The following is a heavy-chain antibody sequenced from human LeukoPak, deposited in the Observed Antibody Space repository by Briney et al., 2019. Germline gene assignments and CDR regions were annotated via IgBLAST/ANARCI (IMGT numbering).Heavy chain of an antibody. D-gene: IGHD3-22*01. Sequence: SETLSLTCTVSGGSISSHYWSWIRQPPGKGLEWIGYIYYSGSTNYNPSLKSRVTISVDTSKNRFSLKLSSVTAADTAVYYCARSFHYYDSSGYPVDAFDIWGQGTMVTVSS. CDR2: IYYSGST. CDR1: GGSISSHY. J-gene: IGHJ3*02. V-gene: IGHV4-59*11. CDR3: ARSFHYYDSSGYPVDAFDI.